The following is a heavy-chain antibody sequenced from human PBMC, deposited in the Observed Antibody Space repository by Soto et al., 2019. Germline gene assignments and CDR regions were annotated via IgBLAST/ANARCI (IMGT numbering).Heavy chain of an antibody. CDR1: GGSISSGGYY. V-gene: IGHV4-31*03. D-gene: IGHD6-6*01. Sequence: TLSLTCTVSGGSISSGGYYWSWIRQHPGKGLEWIGYIYYSGSTYYNPSLKSRVTISVDTSKNQFSLKLSSVTAADTAVYYCARGGPRSSRAFDIWGQGTTVTVSS. CDR3: ARGGPRSSRAFDI. CDR2: IYYSGST. J-gene: IGHJ3*02.